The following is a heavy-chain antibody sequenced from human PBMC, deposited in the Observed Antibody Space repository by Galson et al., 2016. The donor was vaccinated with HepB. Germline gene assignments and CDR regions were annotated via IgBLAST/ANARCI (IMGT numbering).Heavy chain of an antibody. CDR2: ISVDGSSK. CDR1: GFTFSSYG. J-gene: IGHJ5*02. D-gene: IGHD2-21*02. Sequence: SLRLSCSVSGFTFSSYGMHWVRQAPCMGQEWVAVISVDGSSKYYLPSVKGRFSISRDNSKDMLYLQMDSLRPEDTAVYYCAKSRHATPIDFIFNRWGQGTLVTVSS. CDR3: AKSRHATPIDFIFNR. V-gene: IGHV3-30*18.